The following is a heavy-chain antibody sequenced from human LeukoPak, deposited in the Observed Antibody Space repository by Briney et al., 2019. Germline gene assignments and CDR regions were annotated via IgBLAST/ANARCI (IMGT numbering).Heavy chain of an antibody. CDR2: ISSSSSTI. V-gene: IGHV3-48*01. D-gene: IGHD3-3*01. CDR3: ARDEYRVVINYFDY. CDR1: GFIFSSYS. Sequence: PGGSLRLSCAASGFIFSSYSMNWVRQAPGKGLEWVSYISSSSSTIYYADSVKDRFTISRDNAKNSLYLQMNSLRAEDTAVYYCARDEYRVVINYFDYWGQGTLVTVSS. J-gene: IGHJ4*02.